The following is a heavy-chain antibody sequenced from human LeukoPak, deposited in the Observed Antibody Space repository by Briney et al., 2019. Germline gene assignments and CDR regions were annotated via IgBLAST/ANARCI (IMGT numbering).Heavy chain of an antibody. J-gene: IGHJ5*02. CDR3: ARGVGYCSSTSCYWWFDP. V-gene: IGHV3-74*01. Sequence: GGSLRLSCAASGFTFSSYWMHWVRQAPGKGLVWVSRINSDGSSTSYADTVKGRFTISRDNAKNTLYLQMNSLRAEDTAVYYCARGVGYCSSTSCYWWFDPWGQGTLVTVSS. CDR1: GFTFSSYW. D-gene: IGHD2-2*01. CDR2: INSDGSST.